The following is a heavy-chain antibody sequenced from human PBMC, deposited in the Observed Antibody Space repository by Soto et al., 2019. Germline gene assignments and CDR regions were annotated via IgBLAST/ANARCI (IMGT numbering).Heavy chain of an antibody. CDR2: ISYDGSNK. CDR1: GFTFSSYG. V-gene: IGHV3-30*18. CDR3: AKSDYCGGDCYHAEYFQH. J-gene: IGHJ1*01. Sequence: QVQLVESGGGVVQPGRSLRLSCAASGFTFSSYGMHWVRQAPGKGLEWVAVISYDGSNKYYADSVKGRFTISRDNSKNTLYLQMNSLRAEDTAVYYCAKSDYCGGDCYHAEYFQHWGQGTLVTVSS. D-gene: IGHD2-21*02.